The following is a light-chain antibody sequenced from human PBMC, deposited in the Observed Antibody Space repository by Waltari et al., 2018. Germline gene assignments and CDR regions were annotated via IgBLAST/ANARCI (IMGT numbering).Light chain of an antibody. Sequence: DIVMTQSPDSLSVSLGDRATINCKSSQTLLNSSNNKNYLAWFQQKAGQPPKLLINWASTREAGFPDRFTGSGSGTDFTLSISSLQAEDVAVYYCQQFYTAPLTFGQGTKVEIK. CDR3: QQFYTAPLT. J-gene: IGKJ1*01. CDR1: QTLLNSSNNKNY. V-gene: IGKV4-1*01. CDR2: WAS.